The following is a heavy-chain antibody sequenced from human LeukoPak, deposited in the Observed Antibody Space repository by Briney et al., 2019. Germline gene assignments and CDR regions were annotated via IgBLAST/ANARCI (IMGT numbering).Heavy chain of an antibody. V-gene: IGHV4-39*01. CDR2: IYYSGST. Sequence: PSETLSLTCTVSGGSISSSSYYWGWIRQPPGKGLEWIGSIYYSGSTYYNPSLKSRVTISVDTSKNQFSLKLSSVTAADTAVYYCASQLITEPTNYYFDYWAREPWSPSPQ. CDR1: GGSISSSSYY. D-gene: IGHD1-7*01. J-gene: IGHJ4*02. CDR3: ASQLITEPTNYYFDY.